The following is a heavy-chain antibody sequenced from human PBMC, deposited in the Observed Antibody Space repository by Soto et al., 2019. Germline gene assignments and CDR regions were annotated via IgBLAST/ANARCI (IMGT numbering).Heavy chain of an antibody. V-gene: IGHV3-30-3*01. Sequence: QVQLVESGGGVVQPGRSLRLSCAASGFTFSSYAMHWVRQAPGKGLEWVAVISYDGSNKYYADSVKGRFTISRDNSKNTLYLQMNSLRAEDTAVYYCAREGSSSWTPRVYFDYWGQGTLVTVSS. D-gene: IGHD6-13*01. J-gene: IGHJ4*02. CDR2: ISYDGSNK. CDR3: AREGSSSWTPRVYFDY. CDR1: GFTFSSYA.